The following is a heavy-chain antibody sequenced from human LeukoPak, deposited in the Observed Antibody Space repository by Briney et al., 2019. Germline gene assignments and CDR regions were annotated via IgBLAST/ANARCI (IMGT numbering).Heavy chain of an antibody. J-gene: IGHJ5*02. CDR1: EFTFSSYW. D-gene: IGHD6-6*01. CDR2: IKQDGSEK. CDR3: ARDIGLRKAAPPGWFDP. V-gene: IGHV3-7*01. Sequence: PGGSLRLSCAASEFTFSSYWMSWVRQAPGKGLEWVASIKQDGSEKYCVDSVKGRFTISRDNANNSLYLQMNSLRADDTAVYYCARDIGLRKAAPPGWFDPWGQGALVTVSS.